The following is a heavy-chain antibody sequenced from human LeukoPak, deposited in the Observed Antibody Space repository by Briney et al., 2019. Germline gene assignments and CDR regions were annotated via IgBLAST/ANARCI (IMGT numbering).Heavy chain of an antibody. D-gene: IGHD6-19*01. J-gene: IGHJ5*02. CDR2: INPGNSET. CDR1: GYTFSSYW. V-gene: IGHV5-51*01. Sequence: GESLKISCKGSGYTFSSYWIAWVRQMPGKGLEWMGIINPGNSETKYSLSFRGQVTISADKSSNTASLQWNSLKASDTAMYYCARRFTSGWAGDHWGQGTLVTVSS. CDR3: ARRFTSGWAGDH.